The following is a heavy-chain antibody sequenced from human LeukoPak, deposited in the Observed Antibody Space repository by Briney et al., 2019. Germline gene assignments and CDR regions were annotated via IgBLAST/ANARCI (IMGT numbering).Heavy chain of an antibody. CDR3: TGNYYGSGSYADFDY. J-gene: IGHJ4*02. Sequence: SGGSLRLSCAASGFTFSGSALHWVRQASGKGLEWVGRIRSTANGYATAYAASGKGSFTISRDDSKNTAYLQMDSLETEDTAVYYCTGNYYGSGSYADFDYWGQGTLVTVSS. V-gene: IGHV3-73*01. D-gene: IGHD3-10*01. CDR1: GFTFSGSA. CDR2: IRSTANGYAT.